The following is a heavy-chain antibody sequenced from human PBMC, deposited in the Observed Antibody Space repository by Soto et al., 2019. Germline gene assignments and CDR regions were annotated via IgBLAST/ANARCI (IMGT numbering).Heavy chain of an antibody. CDR2: IDPSDSYI. CDR1: GDSFPSYW. J-gene: IGHJ5*02. CDR3: ARHGQLALFDQ. Sequence: SLKISCQGSGDSFPSYWISWVRQMPGKGLQWMGRIDPSDSYINYSPSFEGHVNISIDKSINTAYLQWSSLKASDTAIYYCARHGQLALFDQWGQGTLVTVSS. V-gene: IGHV5-10-1*01. D-gene: IGHD6-6*01.